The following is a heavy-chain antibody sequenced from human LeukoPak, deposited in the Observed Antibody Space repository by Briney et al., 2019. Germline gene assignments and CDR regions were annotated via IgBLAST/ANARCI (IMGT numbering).Heavy chain of an antibody. D-gene: IGHD3-22*01. CDR2: ISYDGSNK. CDR3: ARPLSNGYFHDSGGYYPYAMDV. J-gene: IGHJ6*02. Sequence: GGSLRLSCAAFGFTFSTSTMHWVRQAPGKGLEWVAVISYDGSNKFYADSVKGRFAISRDNSKNTLYLQMNSLRGYDSAVYYCARPLSNGYFHDSGGYYPYAMDVWGQGTTVTVSS. CDR1: GFTFSTST. V-gene: IGHV3-30*09.